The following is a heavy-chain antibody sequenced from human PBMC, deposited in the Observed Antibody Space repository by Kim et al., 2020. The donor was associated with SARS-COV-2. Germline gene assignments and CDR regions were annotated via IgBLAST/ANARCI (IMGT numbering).Heavy chain of an antibody. V-gene: IGHV3-53*01. CDR2: IYSAGTI. Sequence: GGSLRLSCAASGFTVSNYYMTWVRQAPGKGLEWFSVIYSAGTIYYADYVKGRFTIFRDNYQNTLHLQLDSLRAEDTAMYYCARLVGYDSNGYRGAIDYWGQGTLVTVSP. D-gene: IGHD3-22*01. CDR1: GFTVSNYY. J-gene: IGHJ4*02. CDR3: ARLVGYDSNGYRGAIDY.